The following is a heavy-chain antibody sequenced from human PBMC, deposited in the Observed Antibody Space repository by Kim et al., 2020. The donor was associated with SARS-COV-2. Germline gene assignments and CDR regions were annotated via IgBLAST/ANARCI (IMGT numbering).Heavy chain of an antibody. J-gene: IGHJ3*02. CDR2: IDWDDDR. CDR1: GFSLSTSGMC. V-gene: IGHV2-70*01. CDR3: ARGSGHYNDAFDI. D-gene: IGHD3-22*01. Sequence: SGPTLVKPTQTLTLTCTFSGFSLSTSGMCVTWIRQPPGKALEWLALIDWDDDRYYSTSLKTRLTISKDTSKNRVVLTMTNMDPVDTATYYCARGSGHYNDAFDIWGQGTMVTVSS.